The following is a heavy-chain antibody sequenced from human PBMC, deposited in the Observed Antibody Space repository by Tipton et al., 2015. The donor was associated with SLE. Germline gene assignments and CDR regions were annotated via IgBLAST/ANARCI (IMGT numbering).Heavy chain of an antibody. CDR2: FYHSGST. CDR1: GYSISSGYS. D-gene: IGHD3-10*01. CDR3: ASFREMVQGVIGTFNF. Sequence: TLSLTCAVSGYSISSGYSWGWIRQPPGKGLEWIGSFYHSGSTYSNPSLKSRLTISVDTSKNPSFLQLKSVTAADTAVYYCASFREMVQGVIGTFNFWGQGTMVTVSS. J-gene: IGHJ3*01. V-gene: IGHV4-38-2*01.